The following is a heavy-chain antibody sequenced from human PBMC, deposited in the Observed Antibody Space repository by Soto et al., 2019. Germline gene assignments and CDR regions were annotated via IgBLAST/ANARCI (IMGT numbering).Heavy chain of an antibody. CDR1: GFTFTSYA. Sequence: PGGSLRLSCAVSGFTFTSYAFTWVRQAPGKGLEWVSAISGTGGSTFYSDSAMGRFTISRDNSKNTLYLQMNGLRAEDTAVYYCARGDTTMITDYYAMAVWGQGTTVTVSS. CDR2: ISGTGGST. J-gene: IGHJ6*02. V-gene: IGHV3-23*01. CDR3: ARGDTTMITDYYAMAV. D-gene: IGHD5-18*01.